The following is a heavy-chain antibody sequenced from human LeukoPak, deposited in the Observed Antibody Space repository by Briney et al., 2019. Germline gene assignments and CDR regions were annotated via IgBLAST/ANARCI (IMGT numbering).Heavy chain of an antibody. CDR1: GFTFSSYS. Sequence: PGGSLRLSCAASGFTFSSYSMNWVRQAPGKGLEWVGRIKSKTDGGTTDYAAPVKGRFTISRDDSKNTLCLQMNSLKTEDTAVYYCTTGAYSGYDSDYWGQGTLVTVSS. CDR3: TTGAYSGYDSDY. D-gene: IGHD5-12*01. CDR2: IKSKTDGGTT. J-gene: IGHJ4*02. V-gene: IGHV3-15*01.